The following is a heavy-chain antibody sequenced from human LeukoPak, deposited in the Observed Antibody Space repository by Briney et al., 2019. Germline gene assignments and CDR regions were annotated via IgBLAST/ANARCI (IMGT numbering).Heavy chain of an antibody. CDR3: ARGTWYYDFWSGYPENAFDI. CDR1: GGTFSSYA. V-gene: IGHV1-69*05. D-gene: IGHD3-3*01. Sequence: ASVKVSCKASGGTFSSYAISWVRQAPGQGLEWMGGIIPIFGTANYAQKFQGRVTITTDESTSTAYMELSSLRSEDTAVYYCARGTWYYDFWSGYPENAFDIWGQGTMVTLSS. J-gene: IGHJ3*02. CDR2: IIPIFGTA.